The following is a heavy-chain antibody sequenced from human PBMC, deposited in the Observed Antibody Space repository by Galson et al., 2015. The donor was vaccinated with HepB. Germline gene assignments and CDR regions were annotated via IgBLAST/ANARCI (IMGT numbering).Heavy chain of an antibody. CDR2: IKSKTDGGTT. D-gene: IGHD6-19*01. CDR3: TTGGGVAGPGTSYYYYGMDV. Sequence: SLRLSCAASGFTFSNAWMNWVRQAPGKGLEWVGRIKSKTDGGTTDYAAPVKGRFTISRDDSKNTLYLQMNSLKTEDTAVYYCTTGGGVAGPGTSYYYYGMDVWGQGTTVTVSS. CDR1: GFTFSNAW. J-gene: IGHJ6*02. V-gene: IGHV3-15*07.